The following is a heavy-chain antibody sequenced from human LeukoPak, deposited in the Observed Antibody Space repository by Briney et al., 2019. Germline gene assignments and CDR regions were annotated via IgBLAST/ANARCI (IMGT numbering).Heavy chain of an antibody. V-gene: IGHV3-23*01. Sequence: GGSLRLSCAASGFTFSSYAMSWVRQAPGKGLEWVSAISGSGGSTYYADSVRGRLTISRDNSKNTLYLQMNSLRAEDTAVYYCAKASAMIVVVSKHFDYWGQGTLVTVSS. CDR1: GFTFSSYA. J-gene: IGHJ4*02. D-gene: IGHD3-22*01. CDR3: AKASAMIVVVSKHFDY. CDR2: ISGSGGST.